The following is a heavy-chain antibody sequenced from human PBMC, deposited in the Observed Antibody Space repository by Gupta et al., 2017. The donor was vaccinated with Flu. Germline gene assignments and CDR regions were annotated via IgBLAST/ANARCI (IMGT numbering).Heavy chain of an antibody. Sequence: EVQLVESGGGLVQPGRSLRLSCTASGFTFGDYAMSWVRQAPGKGLEWVGFIRSKAYGGTTEYAASVKGRFTISRDDSKSIAYLQMNSLKTEDTAVYYCTRGGGFDFDWPLYDYWGQGTLVTGSS. J-gene: IGHJ4*02. V-gene: IGHV3-49*04. CDR3: TRGGGFDFDWPLYDY. CDR1: GFTFGDYA. CDR2: IRSKAYGGTT. D-gene: IGHD3-9*01.